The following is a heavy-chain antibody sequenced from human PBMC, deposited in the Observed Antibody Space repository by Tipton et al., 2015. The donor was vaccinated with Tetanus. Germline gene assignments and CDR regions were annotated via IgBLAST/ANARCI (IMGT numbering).Heavy chain of an antibody. Sequence: TLSLTCTVSGGSISSGGYYWSWIRQHPGKGLEWIGDIYFSGSTYYNPSLKSRVTISVDTSKNQFSLKLNSVTAAGTAFYYCARDQARGARGWNFFDYWGQGILVTVSS. J-gene: IGHJ4*02. CDR3: ARDQARGARGWNFFDY. V-gene: IGHV4-31*03. CDR1: GGSISSGGYY. D-gene: IGHD1-26*01. CDR2: IYFSGST.